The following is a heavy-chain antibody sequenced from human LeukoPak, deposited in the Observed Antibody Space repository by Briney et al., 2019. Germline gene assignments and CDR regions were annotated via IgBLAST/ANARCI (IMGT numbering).Heavy chain of an antibody. Sequence: PGRSLRLSCAASGFTFSSYAMHWVRQAPGKGLEWVAVISYDGSNKYYADSVKGRFTISRDNSKNTLYLQMNSLRAEDTAVYYCARHRVEGWGQGTLVTVSS. D-gene: IGHD1-14*01. CDR3: ARHRVEG. CDR2: ISYDGSNK. J-gene: IGHJ4*02. CDR1: GFTFSSYA. V-gene: IGHV3-30*04.